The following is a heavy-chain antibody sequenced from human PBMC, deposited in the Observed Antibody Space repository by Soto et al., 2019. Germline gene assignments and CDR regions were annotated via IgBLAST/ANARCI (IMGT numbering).Heavy chain of an antibody. CDR3: AGCYDFMAVVVAADRYVFDY. CDR1: GFSVSNNY. Sequence: PGGSLRLSCAPSGFSVSNNYLSWVRQDPGKGLEWVSVVYRNKYYADSVKGRFTISRDNSKNTLYLQMNSLRAEDTAVYYCAGCYDFMAVVVAADRYVFDYWGQGTLVTVSS. J-gene: IGHJ4*02. D-gene: IGHD2-15*01. CDR2: VYRNK. V-gene: IGHV3-66*02.